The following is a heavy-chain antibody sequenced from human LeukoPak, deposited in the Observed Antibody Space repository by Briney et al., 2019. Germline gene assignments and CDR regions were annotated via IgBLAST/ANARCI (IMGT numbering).Heavy chain of an antibody. CDR1: GYTFTGYY. D-gene: IGHD3-10*01. Sequence: ASVKVSCKASGYTFTGYYMHWVRQAPGQGLEWMGWINPNSGGTNYAQKFQGRVTMTRDTSISTVYMELSRLRSDDTAVYYCARCMVRGANRGYYYYGMDVWGQGTTVTVSS. CDR3: ARCMVRGANRGYYYYGMDV. V-gene: IGHV1-2*02. J-gene: IGHJ6*02. CDR2: INPNSGGT.